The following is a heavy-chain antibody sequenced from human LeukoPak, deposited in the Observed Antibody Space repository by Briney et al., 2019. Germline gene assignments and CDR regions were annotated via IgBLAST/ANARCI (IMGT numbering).Heavy chain of an antibody. CDR3: AREARNGSGYYSEGFDP. J-gene: IGHJ5*02. V-gene: IGHV1-46*01. CDR1: GYTFTSYY. Sequence: ASVKVSCKASGYTFTSYYMHWVRQAPGQGLEWMGIINPSGGSTSYAQKFQGRVTMTRDTSTSIVYMELSSLRSEDTAVYCCAREARNGSGYYSEGFDPWGQGTLVTVSS. CDR2: INPSGGST. D-gene: IGHD3-22*01.